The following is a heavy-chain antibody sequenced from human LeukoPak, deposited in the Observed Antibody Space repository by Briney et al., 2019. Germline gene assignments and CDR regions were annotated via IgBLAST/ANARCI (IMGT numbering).Heavy chain of an antibody. CDR3: ASLTTADAFDI. Sequence: SETLSLTCTVSGGSISSYYWSWIRQPPGKGLEWIGYIYYSGSTIYNPSLKSRVTISVDTSKNQFSLKLSSVTAADTAVFYCASLTTADAFDIWGQGTMVTVSS. V-gene: IGHV4-59*01. D-gene: IGHD3-22*01. CDR2: IYYSGST. CDR1: GGSISSYY. J-gene: IGHJ3*02.